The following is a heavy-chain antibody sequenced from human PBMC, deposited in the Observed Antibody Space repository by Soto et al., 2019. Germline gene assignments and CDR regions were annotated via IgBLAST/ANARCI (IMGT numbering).Heavy chain of an antibody. CDR2: IIPIFGTA. Sequence: QVQLVQSGAEVKKPGSSVKVSCKASGGTFRSYSINWVRQAPGQGREWMGEIIPIFGTANYAQQCQGRATNTADESTSTDYMELSSLRSEDKAVYYCARDGGRHSGEIEYWGQGTLVTVAS. CDR1: GGTFRSYS. J-gene: IGHJ4*02. CDR3: ARDGGRHSGEIEY. D-gene: IGHD1-26*01. V-gene: IGHV1-69*01.